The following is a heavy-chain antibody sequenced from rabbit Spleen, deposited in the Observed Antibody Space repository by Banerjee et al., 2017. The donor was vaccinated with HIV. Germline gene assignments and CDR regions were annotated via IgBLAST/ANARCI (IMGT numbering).Heavy chain of an antibody. CDR3: ARDLAGVTGWNFYL. J-gene: IGHJ4*01. CDR1: GFSFSDGDV. CDR2: LNADTGKS. D-gene: IGHD4-1*01. V-gene: IGHV1S45*01. Sequence: QEQLVESGGGLVQPEGSLTLTCKASGFSFSDGDVMCWVRQAPGKGLEWIACLNADTGKSVYASWATGRFTVSRPSSTTVTLQMTSLTAADRATYFCARDLAGVTGWNFYLWGQGTLVTVS.